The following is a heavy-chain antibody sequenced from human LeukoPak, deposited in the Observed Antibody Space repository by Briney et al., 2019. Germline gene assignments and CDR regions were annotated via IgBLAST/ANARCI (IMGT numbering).Heavy chain of an antibody. CDR3: ARGDSSSSMFDY. CDR1: GGSISSGSYY. J-gene: IGHJ4*02. CDR2: IYTSGST. D-gene: IGHD6-6*01. V-gene: IGHV4-61*02. Sequence: SQTLSLTCTVSGGSISSGSYYWSWIRQPAGKGLEWIGRIYTSGSTNYNPSLKSRVTISVDTSKNQFSLKLSSVTAADTAVYYCARGDSSSSMFDYWGQGTLVTVSS.